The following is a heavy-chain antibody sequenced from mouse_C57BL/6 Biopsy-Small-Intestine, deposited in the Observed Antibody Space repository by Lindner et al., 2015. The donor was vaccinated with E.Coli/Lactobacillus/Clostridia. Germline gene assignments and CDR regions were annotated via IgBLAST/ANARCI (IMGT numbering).Heavy chain of an antibody. CDR2: INPNNGGT. V-gene: IGHV1-22*01. Sequence: VQLQESGPELVKPGASVKMSCKASGYTFTDYNMHWVKQSHGKSLEWIGYINPNNGGTRYNQKFKGKATLTVNKSSSTAYMELRSLTSEDSAVYYCARRVYYGNQGFAYWGQGTLVTVSA. CDR3: ARRVYYGNQGFAY. J-gene: IGHJ3*01. CDR1: GYTFTDYN. D-gene: IGHD2-1*01.